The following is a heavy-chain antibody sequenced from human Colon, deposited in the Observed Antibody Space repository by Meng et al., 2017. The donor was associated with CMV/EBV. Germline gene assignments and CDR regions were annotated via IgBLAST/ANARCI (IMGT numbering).Heavy chain of an antibody. CDR3: ARTDTTSSGYFDY. CDR1: GFRFSNYW. Sequence: GESLKISCAASGFRFSNYWMSWVRQALGKGLEWVANISPDGSEVGYVDSVKGRFTISRDNAKSSLRLQMNSLRAEDTAVFYCARTDTTSSGYFDYWGQGALVTVSS. D-gene: IGHD6-6*01. CDR2: ISPDGSEV. V-gene: IGHV3-7*01. J-gene: IGHJ4*02.